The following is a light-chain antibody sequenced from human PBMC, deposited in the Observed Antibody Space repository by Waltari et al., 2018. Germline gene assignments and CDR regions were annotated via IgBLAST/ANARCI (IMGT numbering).Light chain of an antibody. CDR1: QTIDTS. CDR2: GAS. V-gene: IGKV1-39*01. CDR3: QQSYSAPFT. Sequence: IQMTQSPSSLSASVGDTVTVNCRASQTIDTSLNWFQQRPGKAPKLPIYGASSLQGGVPSRFRGSASGTDFTLTITSLRPEDFATYYCQQSYSAPFTFGPGTKVD. J-gene: IGKJ3*01.